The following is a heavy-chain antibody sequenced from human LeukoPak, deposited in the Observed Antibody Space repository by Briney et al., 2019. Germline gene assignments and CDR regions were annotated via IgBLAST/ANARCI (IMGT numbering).Heavy chain of an antibody. D-gene: IGHD2/OR15-2a*01. CDR3: ARAGAYYLNWFDP. V-gene: IGHV3-48*01. CDR2: ISSSSTTI. Sequence: GGSLRLSCAAPGFTLSSYYMNWVRQAPGKGLEWVSYISSSSTTIYYADSVKGRFTISRDNAQNSLYLQMNSLRAEDTAVYYCARAGAYYLNWFDPWGQGTLVTVSS. CDR1: GFTLSSYY. J-gene: IGHJ5*02.